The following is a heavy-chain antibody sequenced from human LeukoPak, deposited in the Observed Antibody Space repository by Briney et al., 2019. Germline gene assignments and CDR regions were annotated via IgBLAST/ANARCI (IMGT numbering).Heavy chain of an antibody. V-gene: IGHV1-8*01. CDR2: MSPSNGKT. CDR3: ARDDSSRDGSGGYHD. CDR1: GYTFSNYD. D-gene: IGHD3-22*01. Sequence: ASVRVSCKASGYTFSNYDINWVRQATGQGLEWMGWMSPSNGKTGYAQNFQGRVIMTRDTSISTAYMELRRLRIEDTAVYYCARDDSSRDGSGGYHDWGQGTLVTVSS. J-gene: IGHJ4*02.